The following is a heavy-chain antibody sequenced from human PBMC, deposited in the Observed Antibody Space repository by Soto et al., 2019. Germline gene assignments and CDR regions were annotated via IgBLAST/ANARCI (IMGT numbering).Heavy chain of an antibody. CDR1: GFSLSTDGVG. D-gene: IGHD2-21*01. CDR2: IFWDGDR. J-gene: IGHJ4*02. V-gene: IGHV2-5*02. CDR3: AHSLRRASCGGGNCYFFDF. Sequence: SGPTLVNPTQTLTLTCSFSGFSLSTDGVGIGWIRQPPGKGLEWLALIFWDGDRRHNPSLKSRLTITTDTSKTQVVLTMTNMDPVDTATYYCAHSLRRASCGGGNCYFFDFWGQGPPVTVSS.